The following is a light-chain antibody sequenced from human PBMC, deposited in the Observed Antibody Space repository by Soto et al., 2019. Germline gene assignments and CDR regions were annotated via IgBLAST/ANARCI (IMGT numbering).Light chain of an antibody. V-gene: IGKV3-20*01. CDR2: GAS. CDR3: QPHGGSPIT. Sequence: EIVLTQSPGTLSLSPGERATLSCRASQSISTTSLTWYQQRPGQPPRLLIYGASNRATDIADRFSGSGSGTDFTLTISGVEPEDFAVYYCQPHGGSPITVGPGTRLEIK. J-gene: IGKJ5*01. CDR1: QSISTTS.